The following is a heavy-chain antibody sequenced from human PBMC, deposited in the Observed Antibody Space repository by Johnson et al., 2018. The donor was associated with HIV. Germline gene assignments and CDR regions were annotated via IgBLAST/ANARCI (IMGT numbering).Heavy chain of an antibody. CDR1: GFTFSSYG. Sequence: VHLVESGGGVVQPGRSLRLSCAASGFTFSSYGMHWVRQAPGKGLEWVAVIWYDGSNKYYADSVKGRFTISRDNSKNTLYLQMNSLRAEDTAVYYCAKEPYSSSWYGAFDIWGQGTMVTVSS. V-gene: IGHV3-33*06. D-gene: IGHD6-13*01. J-gene: IGHJ3*02. CDR3: AKEPYSSSWYGAFDI. CDR2: IWYDGSNK.